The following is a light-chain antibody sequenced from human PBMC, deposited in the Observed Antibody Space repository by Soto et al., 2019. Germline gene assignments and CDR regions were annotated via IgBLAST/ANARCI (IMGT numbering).Light chain of an antibody. CDR2: DAS. CDR3: QHGSSWPPMYS. J-gene: IGKJ2*03. CDR1: QSVGTS. Sequence: EIVLTQSPATLSLFPGERATLSCTASQSVGTSLAWYQQKPGQAPRLLIYDASDRATGTPAKFSGSGSGTDFTLTISNLEPEDFAVYYCQHGSSWPPMYSFGQGPKLEIK. V-gene: IGKV3-11*01.